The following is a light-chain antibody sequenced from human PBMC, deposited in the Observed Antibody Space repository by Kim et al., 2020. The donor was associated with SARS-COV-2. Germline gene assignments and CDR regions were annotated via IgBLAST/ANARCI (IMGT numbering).Light chain of an antibody. Sequence: QRVTSSCSGSSSNIGSNTVSWYQQFPGTAPKLLIYSDNQRPSGVPDRFSASKSGSSASLAISGLQSDDEADYYCAAWDDSLNGRRVFGGGTQLTVL. CDR3: AAWDDSLNGRRV. CDR2: SDN. V-gene: IGLV1-44*01. CDR1: SSNIGSNT. J-gene: IGLJ3*02.